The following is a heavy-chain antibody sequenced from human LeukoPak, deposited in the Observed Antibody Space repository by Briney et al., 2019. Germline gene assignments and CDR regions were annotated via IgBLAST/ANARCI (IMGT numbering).Heavy chain of an antibody. CDR1: GGSFSGDY. CDR3: ARGLRPYYSLGPGEY. Sequence: SETPSLTCAVYGGSFSGDYWSWIRQPPGKGLEWIGEINHSGNTNYNPSLKSRVTMSVDTSKNQFSLKLSSVTAADTAVYYCARGLRPYYSLGPGEYWGQGTLVTVSS. D-gene: IGHD3-10*01. CDR2: INHSGNT. V-gene: IGHV4-34*01. J-gene: IGHJ4*02.